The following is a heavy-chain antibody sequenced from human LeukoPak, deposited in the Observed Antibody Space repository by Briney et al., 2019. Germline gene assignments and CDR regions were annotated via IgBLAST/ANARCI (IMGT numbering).Heavy chain of an antibody. Sequence: PGGSLRLSCVASQFTFSSYAMSWVRQAPGKGLEWVSTISDRGDNTHHADSVKGRFTISRDNSKNTLYLQMNSPRAEATAVYYCANGSDYGIERLWFDPWGLGTLVTVSS. CDR1: QFTFSSYA. J-gene: IGHJ5*02. V-gene: IGHV3-23*01. D-gene: IGHD4-17*01. CDR2: ISDRGDNT. CDR3: ANGSDYGIERLWFDP.